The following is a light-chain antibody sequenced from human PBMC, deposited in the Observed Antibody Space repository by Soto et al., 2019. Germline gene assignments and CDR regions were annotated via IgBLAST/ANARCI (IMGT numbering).Light chain of an antibody. CDR2: GAS. CDR1: QSVSSN. J-gene: IGKJ4*01. Sequence: EIVMTQSTATLSVSPGERATLSCRASQSVSSNLAWYQQKLAQAPTLLIYGASTRATGIPARFSGSGSGTEFTLTISSLQSEDFADYYLQYYNNWPLTFGGGTKVEIK. CDR3: QYYNNWPLT. V-gene: IGKV3-15*01.